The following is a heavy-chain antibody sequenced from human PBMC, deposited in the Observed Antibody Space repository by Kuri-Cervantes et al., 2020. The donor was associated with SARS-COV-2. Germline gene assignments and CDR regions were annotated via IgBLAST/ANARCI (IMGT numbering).Heavy chain of an antibody. CDR2: INPNSGGT. V-gene: IGHV1-2*02. CDR3: ARDSPFSQLGGLFHY. J-gene: IGHJ4*02. CDR1: GYTFTGYY. D-gene: IGHD6-6*01. Sequence: ASVKVSCKASGYTFTGYYMHWVRQAPGQGLEWMGGINPNSGGTNYAQKVQGRVTMTRDTSISTAYMELSRLRSDDTAVYYCARDSPFSQLGGLFHYWGQGTLVTVSS.